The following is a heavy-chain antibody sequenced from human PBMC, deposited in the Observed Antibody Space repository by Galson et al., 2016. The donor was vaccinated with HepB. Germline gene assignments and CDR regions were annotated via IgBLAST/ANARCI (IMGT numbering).Heavy chain of an antibody. Sequence: SLRLSCAASGFTFSTYAMSWVRQAPGKGLEWVSLISGSGSSTFYADSVKGRFTISRDNSKNTLYLQMNSLRAEDTAVYYCARNMYGAATNYIGDVFDIWGQGTMVTVSS. CDR3: ARNMYGAATNYIGDVFDI. V-gene: IGHV3-23*01. D-gene: IGHD3-10*01. CDR2: ISGSGSST. J-gene: IGHJ3*02. CDR1: GFTFSTYA.